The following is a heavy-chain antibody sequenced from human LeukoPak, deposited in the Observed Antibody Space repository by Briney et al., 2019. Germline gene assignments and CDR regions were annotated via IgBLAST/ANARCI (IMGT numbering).Heavy chain of an antibody. J-gene: IGHJ6*02. Sequence: ASVKVSCKASGYSFTGYYTHWVRQAPGQGLEWMGWINPNSGGTNYALKFQGRVTMTRDTSISTAYMELSRLRSDDTAVYYCARGMAVYYAMDVWGQGTTVTVSS. CDR1: GYSFTGYY. V-gene: IGHV1-2*02. CDR2: INPNSGGT. CDR3: ARGMAVYYAMDV. D-gene: IGHD5-24*01.